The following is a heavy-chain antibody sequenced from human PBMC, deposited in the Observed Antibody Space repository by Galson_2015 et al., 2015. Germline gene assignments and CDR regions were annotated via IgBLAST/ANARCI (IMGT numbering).Heavy chain of an antibody. J-gene: IGHJ5*02. CDR2: GST. Sequence: GSTYYNPSLKSRVTISVDTSKNQFSLKLSSVTAADTAVYYCARGGPIAAAGWWFWFDPWGQGTLVTVSS. CDR3: ARGGPIAAAGWWFWFDP. V-gene: IGHV4-31*02. D-gene: IGHD6-13*01.